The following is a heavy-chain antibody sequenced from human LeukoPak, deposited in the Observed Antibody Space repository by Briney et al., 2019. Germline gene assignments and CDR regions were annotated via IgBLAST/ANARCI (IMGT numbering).Heavy chain of an antibody. V-gene: IGHV4-39*02. CDR3: ARDSSGYFLGDY. Sequence: SETLSLTCTVSGGSISSSSYYWGWIRQPPGKGLEWIGSIYYSGSTYYNPSLKSRVTISVDTSKNQFSLKLSSVTAADTAVYYRARDSSGYFLGDYWGQGTLVTVSS. D-gene: IGHD3-22*01. CDR2: IYYSGST. J-gene: IGHJ4*02. CDR1: GGSISSSSYY.